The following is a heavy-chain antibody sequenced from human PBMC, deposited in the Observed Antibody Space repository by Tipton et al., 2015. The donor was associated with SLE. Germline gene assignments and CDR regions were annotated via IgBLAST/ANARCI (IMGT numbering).Heavy chain of an antibody. Sequence: TLSLTCTVSGYSISSGSYYWTWIRQPAGKGLEWIGRIYTSGTTNYNPSLRSRVTISVDTSKNQFSLKLSSVTAADTAVYYCARAFRETRTYYYYYMDVWGKGTTVTVSS. CDR3: ARAFRETRTYYYYYMDV. D-gene: IGHD3-10*01. V-gene: IGHV4-61*02. CDR2: IYTSGTT. CDR1: GYSISSGSYY. J-gene: IGHJ6*03.